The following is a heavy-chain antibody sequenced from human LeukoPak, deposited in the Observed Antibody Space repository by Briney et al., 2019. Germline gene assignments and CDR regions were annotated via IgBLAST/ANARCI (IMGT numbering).Heavy chain of an antibody. J-gene: IGHJ4*02. CDR2: ISSSVSTI. CDR3: ARDLSGYAYYFDY. CDR1: GFTFSDYY. Sequence: TGGSLRLSCAASGFTFSDYYMSWIRQAPGKGLEWVSYISSSVSTIYYVDSVKGRITISRDNAKNSLYLQMNRLRAEDTAVYYCARDLSGYAYYFDYWGQGTLVTVSS. V-gene: IGHV3-11*01. D-gene: IGHD5-12*01.